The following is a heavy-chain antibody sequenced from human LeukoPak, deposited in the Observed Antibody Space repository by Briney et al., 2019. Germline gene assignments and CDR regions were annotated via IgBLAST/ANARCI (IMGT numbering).Heavy chain of an antibody. D-gene: IGHD5-24*01. CDR3: AREKDMATFYFYAYMDV. V-gene: IGHV3-30*04. CDR1: GFTFSRYA. Sequence: PGGSLRLSCAASGFTFSRYALHWVRQAPGKGLEWVAVISYDGGKKSYAESVKGRFTISRDKFKNTLYLEMNSLILEDTAVYYCAREKDMATFYFYAYMDVWGVGTTVTVS. CDR2: ISYDGGKK. J-gene: IGHJ6*03.